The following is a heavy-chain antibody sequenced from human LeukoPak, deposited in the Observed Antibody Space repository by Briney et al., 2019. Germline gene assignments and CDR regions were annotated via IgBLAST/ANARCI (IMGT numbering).Heavy chain of an antibody. J-gene: IGHJ3*02. CDR3: ARGVSTGGYSYGSASYDAFDI. D-gene: IGHD5-18*01. V-gene: IGHV3-21*01. CDR2: ISSSSSYI. CDR1: GFTFSSYS. Sequence: GGSLRLSCAASGFTFSSYSMNWVRQAPGKGLEWVSSISSSSSYIYYADSVKGRFTISRYNAKNSLYLQMNNLRAEDTAVYYCARGVSTGGYSYGSASYDAFDIWGQGTMVTVSS.